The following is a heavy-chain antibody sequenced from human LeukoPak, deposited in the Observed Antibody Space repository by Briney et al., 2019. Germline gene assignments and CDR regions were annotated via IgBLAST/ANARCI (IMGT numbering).Heavy chain of an antibody. D-gene: IGHD3-16*01. CDR2: IYYSGST. Sequence: SETLSLTCTVSGGSISSSSYYWGWFRQPPGKGLEWIGSIYYSGSTYYNPSLKSRVTISVDTSKNQFSLKLSSVTAADTAVYYCARLDYGTLYPWGQGTLVTVSS. V-gene: IGHV4-39*01. J-gene: IGHJ5*02. CDR1: GGSISSSSYY. CDR3: ARLDYGTLYP.